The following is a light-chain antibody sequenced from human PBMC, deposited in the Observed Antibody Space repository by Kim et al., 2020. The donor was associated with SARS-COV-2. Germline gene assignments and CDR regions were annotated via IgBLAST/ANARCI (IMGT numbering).Light chain of an antibody. CDR3: QQFDDMPLT. CDR1: QDIHNY. J-gene: IGKJ4*01. Sequence: DIQLTQSPSSLSASVGDRVTITCQASQDIHNYLNWYQQTPGSAPKLLIYDASKLKTGVPSRFSGGGSRTVFTFTISSLQPEDVATYYCQQFDDMPLTFGGGNKVDIK. CDR2: DAS. V-gene: IGKV1-33*01.